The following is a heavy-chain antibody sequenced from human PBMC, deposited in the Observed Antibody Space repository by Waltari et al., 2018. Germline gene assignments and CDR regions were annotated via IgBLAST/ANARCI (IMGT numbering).Heavy chain of an antibody. CDR2: IYYRGST. V-gene: IGHV4-39*07. CDR3: ARGSSGITIFGVSDY. Sequence: QLQLQESGPGLVKPSETLSLTCTVPGGSISSSSYYWGWIRQPPGKGLEWIGSIYYRGSTYDNPSLKSRVTISVDTSKNQFSLKLSSVTAADTAVYYCARGSSGITIFGVSDYWGQGTLVTVSS. CDR1: GGSISSSSYY. J-gene: IGHJ4*02. D-gene: IGHD3-3*01.